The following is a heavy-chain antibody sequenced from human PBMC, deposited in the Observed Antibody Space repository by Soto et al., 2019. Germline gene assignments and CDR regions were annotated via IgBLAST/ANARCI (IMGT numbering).Heavy chain of an antibody. D-gene: IGHD1-1*01. CDR3: TKGRTTGTTMNDY. J-gene: IGHJ4*02. CDR1: EFTFSSYA. Sequence: EVQLLESGGGLVQPVGSLRLSCAASEFTFSSYAMSWVRQAPGKGLEWVSAISGSGGGTYYADSVKGRFTISRDNSKTPLSLQMNSLRAEDTAVYYCTKGRTTGTTMNDYWGQGTLVPVSS. V-gene: IGHV3-23*01. CDR2: ISGSGGGT.